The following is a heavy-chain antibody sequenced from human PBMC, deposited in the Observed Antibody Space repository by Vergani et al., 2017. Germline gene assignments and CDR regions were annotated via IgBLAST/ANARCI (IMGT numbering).Heavy chain of an antibody. CDR1: GFTFSSYW. D-gene: IGHD2-8*02. CDR2: IDEYGNRA. Sequence: EVQLVESGGGLVQPGGSLRLSCAASGFTFSSYWMHWVRQVPGKGLMWVARIDEYGNRATYGDFETGRFTISRDNAKNTVFLQMNNLRADDAGVYYCVRTEYCTGIACNTRFDSWGQGALVTVSS. V-gene: IGHV3-74*02. CDR3: VRTEYCTGIACNTRFDS. J-gene: IGHJ5*01.